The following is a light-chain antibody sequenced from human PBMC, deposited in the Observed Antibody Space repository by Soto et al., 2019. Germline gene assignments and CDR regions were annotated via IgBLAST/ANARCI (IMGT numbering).Light chain of an antibody. V-gene: IGLV2-8*01. Sequence: QSALTQPPSASGSPGQPVTISCTGTSSDVGRYNRVSWYQHYPGKAPKLMIYEVNKRPSEVPDRFSGSKSGNTASLTVSGLQAEDEADYYCCSFTGTTIGVFGGGTKVTVL. CDR3: CSFTGTTIGV. CDR2: EVN. CDR1: SSDVGRYNR. J-gene: IGLJ2*01.